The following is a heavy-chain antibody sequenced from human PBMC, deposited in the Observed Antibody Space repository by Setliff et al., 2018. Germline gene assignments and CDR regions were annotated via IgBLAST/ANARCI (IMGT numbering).Heavy chain of an antibody. Sequence: SETLSLTCTVSGDSISSRRNSWGRFRQPAGKELEWIGQIYTSWRTNYNPPLRSRVTISLDTSKTQFSLRPTAVTAEDTSGYYCARMSGFQYIDGWGKGTPVNVSS. CDR3: ARMSGFQYIDG. CDR2: IYTSWRT. D-gene: IGHD3-3*01. CDR1: GDSISSRRNS. V-gene: IGHV4-61*09. J-gene: IGHJ6*03.